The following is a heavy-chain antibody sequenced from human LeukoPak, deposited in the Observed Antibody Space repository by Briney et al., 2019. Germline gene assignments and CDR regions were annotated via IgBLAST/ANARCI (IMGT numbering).Heavy chain of an antibody. CDR3: AKPMATIGRGYFDS. D-gene: IGHD5-24*01. CDR2: ITGSGDNT. CDR1: GFTFSTYT. Sequence: GGSLRLSCAVSGFTFSTYTMTWVRQAPGKGLEWVSSITGSGDNTYYADSVKGRFTISRDNSKNTLYLQMNSLRAEDTAVYYCAKPMATIGRGYFDSWGQGTLVTVSS. J-gene: IGHJ4*02. V-gene: IGHV3-23*01.